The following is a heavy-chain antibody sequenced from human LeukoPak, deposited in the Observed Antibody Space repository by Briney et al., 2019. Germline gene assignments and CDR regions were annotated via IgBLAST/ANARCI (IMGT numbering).Heavy chain of an antibody. CDR3: ARAVGPFDY. CDR2: IWFDGSNK. D-gene: IGHD1-26*01. J-gene: IGHJ4*02. CDR1: GFTFSTYG. Sequence: PGRSLTLSCAASGFTFSTYGMHWVRQSPGKGLEWLAVIWFDGSNKYYGDSVKGRFTISRDNSKNTLYLQMNSLRVEDTAVYYCARAVGPFDYWGQGTLVTVSS. V-gene: IGHV3-33*01.